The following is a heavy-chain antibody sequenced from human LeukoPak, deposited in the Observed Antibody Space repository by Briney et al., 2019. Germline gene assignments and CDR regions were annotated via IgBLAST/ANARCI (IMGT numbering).Heavy chain of an antibody. D-gene: IGHD3-22*01. CDR3: ATAGAIVARDAFDI. V-gene: IGHV1-24*01. CDR2: FDPEDGET. CDR1: GYTLTELS. J-gene: IGHJ3*02. Sequence: ASVKVSCKVSGYTLTELSMHWVRQAPGKGLEWMGGFDPEDGETIYAQKFQGRVTTTEDTSTDTAYMELSSLRSEDTAVYYCATAGAIVARDAFDIWGQGTMVTVSS.